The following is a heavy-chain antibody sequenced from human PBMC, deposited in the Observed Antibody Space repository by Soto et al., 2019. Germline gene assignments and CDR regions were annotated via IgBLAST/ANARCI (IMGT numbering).Heavy chain of an antibody. V-gene: IGHV1-8*01. J-gene: IGHJ6*03. CDR3: ARGRRGSSFYQGYYYYYYMDV. Sequence: GASVKVSCKASGYTFTSYDINWVRQATGQGLEWMGWMNPNSGNTGYAQKFQGRVTMTRNTSISTAYMELSSLRSEDTAVYYCARGRRGSSFYQGYYYYYYMDVWGKGTTVTVSS. D-gene: IGHD6-6*01. CDR1: GYTFTSYD. CDR2: MNPNSGNT.